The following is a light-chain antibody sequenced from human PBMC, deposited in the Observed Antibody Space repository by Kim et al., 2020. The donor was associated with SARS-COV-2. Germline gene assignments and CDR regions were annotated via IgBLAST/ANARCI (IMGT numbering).Light chain of an antibody. Sequence: RVTISCAGGGSDIGAGYDVHWYQPLQGTAPKPHVYGNSNRPSGVPDRFSGSKSGTSASLAITGLQAEDEADYYCQSFDSSLSGYLFGTGTKVTVL. CDR3: QSFDSSLSGYL. CDR1: GSDIGAGYD. V-gene: IGLV1-40*01. CDR2: GNS. J-gene: IGLJ1*01.